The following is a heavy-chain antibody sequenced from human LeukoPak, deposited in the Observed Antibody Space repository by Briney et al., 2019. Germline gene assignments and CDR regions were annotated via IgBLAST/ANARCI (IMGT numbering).Heavy chain of an antibody. D-gene: IGHD3-10*01. CDR2: INAGNGNT. CDR1: GYTFTSYA. Sequence: ASVTVSCKASGYTFTSYAMHWVRQAPGQRLEWMGWINAGNGNTKYSQKFQGRVTITRDTSASTAYMELSSLRSEDTAVYYCALGRVGVLWFGELSSPWFAFDIWGQGTMVTVSS. CDR3: ALGRVGVLWFGELSSPWFAFDI. V-gene: IGHV1-3*01. J-gene: IGHJ3*02.